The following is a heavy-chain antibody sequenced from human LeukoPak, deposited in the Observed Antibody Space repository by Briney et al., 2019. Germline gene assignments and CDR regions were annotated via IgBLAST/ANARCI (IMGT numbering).Heavy chain of an antibody. J-gene: IGHJ5*02. Sequence: PSETLSLTCTVSGYSISSGYYWGWIRQPPGKGLEWIGSIYHSGRTFYNPSLKSRVTISVDTSKNQFSLKLSSVTAADTAVYYCAREGVARFLEWLQGTNWFDPWGQGTLVTVSS. D-gene: IGHD3-3*01. CDR2: IYHSGRT. CDR1: GYSISSGYY. V-gene: IGHV4-38-2*02. CDR3: AREGVARFLEWLQGTNWFDP.